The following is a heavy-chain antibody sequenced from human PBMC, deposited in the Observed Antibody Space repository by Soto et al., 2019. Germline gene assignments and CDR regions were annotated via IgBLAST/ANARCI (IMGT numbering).Heavy chain of an antibody. V-gene: IGHV3-23*01. J-gene: IGHJ4*02. CDR2: ISGSGGST. CDR3: AKYTSLPWKIYYFDY. CDR1: GFTFSSYA. Sequence: PGGSLRLSCAASGFTFSSYAMSWVRQAPGKGLEWVSAISGSGGSTYYADSVKGRFTISRDNSKNTLYLQMNSLRAEDTAVYYCAKYTSLPWKIYYFDYWGQGTLVTVSS. D-gene: IGHD2-2*01.